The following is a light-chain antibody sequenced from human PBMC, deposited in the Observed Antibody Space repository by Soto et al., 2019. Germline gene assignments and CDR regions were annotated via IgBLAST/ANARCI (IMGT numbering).Light chain of an antibody. CDR2: WAS. CDR1: QSVLDSSKNKNY. CDR3: HQYFSNLWT. V-gene: IGKV4-1*01. J-gene: IGKJ1*01. Sequence: DIVMTQSPDSLAVSLGERATINCKSSQSVLDSSKNKNYLAWYQQKPGQPPKLLIYWASTRESGVPDGVSGRGCGTDVAGRSSSLQAEDVAVYFCHQYFSNLWTFGQGTKVEVK.